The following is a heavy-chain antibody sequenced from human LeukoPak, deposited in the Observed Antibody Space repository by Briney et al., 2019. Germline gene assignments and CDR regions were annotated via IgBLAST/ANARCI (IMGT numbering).Heavy chain of an antibody. V-gene: IGHV1-2*02. J-gene: IGHJ4*02. CDR3: ARYLGIEQLVDY. CDR1: GYTFTGYY. CDR2: INPNSGGT. D-gene: IGHD6-6*01. Sequence: ASVKVSCKASGYTFTGYYMHWVRQAPGQGLEWMGWINPNSGGTNYAQKFQGRVTMTRDTPISTAYMELSRLRSDDTAVHYCARYLGIEQLVDYWGQGTLVTVSS.